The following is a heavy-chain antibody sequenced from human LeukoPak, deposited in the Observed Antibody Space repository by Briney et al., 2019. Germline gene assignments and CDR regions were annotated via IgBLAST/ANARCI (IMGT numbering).Heavy chain of an antibody. J-gene: IGHJ6*02. CDR1: GFTFSSYG. CDR3: AKEGPVRNFDWLLRTYYYYGMDV. CDR2: ISYDGSNK. D-gene: IGHD3-9*01. Sequence: GRSLRLSCAASGFTFSSYGMHWVRQAPGKGLEWVAVISYDGSNKYYADSVKGRFTISRDNSKNTLYLQMNSLRAEDKAVYYSAKEGPVRNFDWLLRTYYYYGMDVWGQGTTVTVSS. V-gene: IGHV3-30*18.